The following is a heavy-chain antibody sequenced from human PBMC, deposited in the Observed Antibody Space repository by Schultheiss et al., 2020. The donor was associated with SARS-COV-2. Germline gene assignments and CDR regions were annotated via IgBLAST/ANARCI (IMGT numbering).Heavy chain of an antibody. CDR2: IYYSGST. CDR1: GGSISSGGYY. J-gene: IGHJ3*02. V-gene: IGHV4-31*03. Sequence: SQTLSLTCTVSGGSISSGGYYWSWIRQHPGKGLEWIGYIYYSGSTYYNPSLKSRVTISVDTSKNQFSLKLSSVTAADTAVYYCARYAGDYLHAFDIWGQGTMVTVSS. CDR3: ARYAGDYLHAFDI. D-gene: IGHD4-17*01.